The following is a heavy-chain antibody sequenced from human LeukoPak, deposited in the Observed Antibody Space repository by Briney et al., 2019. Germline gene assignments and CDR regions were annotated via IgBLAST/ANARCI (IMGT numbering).Heavy chain of an antibody. Sequence: PGGSLRLSCAASGFTFSSYWMSWVRQAPGKGLEWVANIKQDGSEKYYVDSVKGRFTISRDNAKNLLYLQMNSLRAEDTAVYYCARRSGSYLPLYYYYGMDVWGQGTTVTVSS. J-gene: IGHJ6*02. CDR1: GFTFSSYW. CDR2: IKQDGSEK. D-gene: IGHD1-26*01. V-gene: IGHV3-7*05. CDR3: ARRSGSYLPLYYYYGMDV.